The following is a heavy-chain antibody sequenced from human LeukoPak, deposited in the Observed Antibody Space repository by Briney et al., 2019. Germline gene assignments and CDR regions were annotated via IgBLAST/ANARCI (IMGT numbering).Heavy chain of an antibody. D-gene: IGHD6-13*01. CDR2: VQQDGSEK. CDR1: GFTFSSFW. CDR3: ARFVAAVPGFDY. Sequence: GGSLRLSCAASGFTFSSFWMSWVRQAPGKGLEWVANVQQDGSEKYYVDSVKGRFTISRDNAKNSLSLQMNSLRAEDTAVYYCARFVAAVPGFDYWGQGTLVTVSS. V-gene: IGHV3-7*01. J-gene: IGHJ4*02.